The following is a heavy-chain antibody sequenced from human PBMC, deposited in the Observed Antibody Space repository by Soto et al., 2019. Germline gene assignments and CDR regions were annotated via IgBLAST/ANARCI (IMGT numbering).Heavy chain of an antibody. CDR1: GGSISSGDYY. CDR2: NYYSGST. J-gene: IGHJ5*01. Sequence: QVQLQESGPGLVRPSQTLSLTCTVSGGSISSGDYYWSWLRQSPGKGVEWIGYNYYSGSTYYNPALKSPVTISIDTSKNQFSLKLSSVTAADTAVYYCARERVPSYIHHTWFDSWGQGTLVTVSA. D-gene: IGHD3-10*01. CDR3: ARERVPSYIHHTWFDS. V-gene: IGHV4-30-4*01.